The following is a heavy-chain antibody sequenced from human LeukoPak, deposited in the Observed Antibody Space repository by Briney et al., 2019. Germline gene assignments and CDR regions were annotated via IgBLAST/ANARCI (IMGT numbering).Heavy chain of an antibody. J-gene: IGHJ6*04. CDR1: GYTFTNYY. Sequence: ASVKVSCKASGYTFTNYYMHWVRQAPGQGLEWMGIINPSGGSTSYAQKFQGRVTMTRDTSTSTVYMELSSLRSEDTAVYYCARGRVLLWFGEVYYYYGMDVWGKGTTVTVSS. CDR3: ARGRVLLWFGEVYYYYGMDV. D-gene: IGHD3-10*01. V-gene: IGHV1-46*01. CDR2: INPSGGST.